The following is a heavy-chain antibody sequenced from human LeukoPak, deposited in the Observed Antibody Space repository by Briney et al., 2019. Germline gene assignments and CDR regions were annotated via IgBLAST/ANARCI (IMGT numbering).Heavy chain of an antibody. J-gene: IGHJ4*02. CDR3: AGENDYGDFRYFDY. D-gene: IGHD4-17*01. Sequence: SVKVSCKASGGTFSNYTFNWVRQAPGQGLEWMGGIIPILETTNYAQIFQGRVMITADRSTTTTYMELSNLRSEDTAVYYCAGENDYGDFRYFDYWGQGTLVTVSS. CDR2: IIPILETT. CDR1: GGTFSNYT. V-gene: IGHV1-69*08.